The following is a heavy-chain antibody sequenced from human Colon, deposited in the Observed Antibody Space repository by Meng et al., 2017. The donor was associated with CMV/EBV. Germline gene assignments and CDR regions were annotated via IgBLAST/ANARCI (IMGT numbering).Heavy chain of an antibody. J-gene: IGHJ4*02. CDR1: GGSIGSYY. D-gene: IGHD1-1*01. CDR2: IHTTDST. CDR3: ARDTGTTGTGSLFDY. V-gene: IGHV4-4*07. Sequence: QAQLQASGPGLGNPSETLSLTCTVSGGSIGSYYWNWMRQPDGKGLEWIGRIHTTDSTNYNPSLKSRVTISVDTSKNQFSLKLTSVTAADTAVYYCARDTGTTGTGSLFDYWGQGILVTVSS.